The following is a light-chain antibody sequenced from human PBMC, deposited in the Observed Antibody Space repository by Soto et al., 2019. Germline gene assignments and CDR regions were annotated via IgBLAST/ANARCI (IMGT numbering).Light chain of an antibody. CDR2: EVS. Sequence: QSALSQPASVSGSPGQSITISCTGTSSDVGGYNYVSWYQQHPGKAPKLMIYEVSKWPSGVSNRFSGSKSGNTASLTISGLQTEDEADYHCSSYTSSSTWVFGGATKLTVL. V-gene: IGLV2-14*01. CDR1: SSDVGGYNY. CDR3: SSYTSSSTWV. J-gene: IGLJ3*02.